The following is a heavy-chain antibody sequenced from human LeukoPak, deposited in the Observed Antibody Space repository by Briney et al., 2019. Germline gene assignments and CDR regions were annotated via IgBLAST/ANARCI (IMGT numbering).Heavy chain of an antibody. J-gene: IGHJ4*02. CDR3: ARGGYYGSGSFPDY. V-gene: IGHV1-18*01. CDR2: IGPYNGNT. D-gene: IGHD3-10*01. CDR1: GYTFTTFG. Sequence: ASVRASCKASGYTFTTFGINWLRQSPGQGREWLGWIGPYNGNTHYAQNLQGRLTMTTDTSTSTAYMDLRSLISDDTAVYFCARGGYYGSGSFPDYWGQGTLVTVSS.